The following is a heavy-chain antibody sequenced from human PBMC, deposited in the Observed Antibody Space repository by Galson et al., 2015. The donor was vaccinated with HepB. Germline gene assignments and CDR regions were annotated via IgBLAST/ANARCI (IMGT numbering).Heavy chain of an antibody. Sequence: SLRLSCAASGFTFSSYSMNWVRQAPGKGLEWVSSISSSSSYIYYADSVKGRFTISRDNAKNSLYLQTNSLRAEDTAVYYCARDRGYGGNFGRFDYWGQGTLVTVSS. D-gene: IGHD4-23*01. CDR2: ISSSSSYI. CDR3: ARDRGYGGNFGRFDY. J-gene: IGHJ4*02. V-gene: IGHV3-21*01. CDR1: GFTFSSYS.